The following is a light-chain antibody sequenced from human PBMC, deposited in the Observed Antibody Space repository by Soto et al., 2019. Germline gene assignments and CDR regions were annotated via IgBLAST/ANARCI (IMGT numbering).Light chain of an antibody. CDR1: QSVSSNY. J-gene: IGKJ4*01. Sequence: EIVFTQSPGTLSLSPGERATLSCRASQSVSSNYLAWYQQSPGQAPRLLIYGASSRATGIPDRFSGSGSGTDFTLTISRXEPEDFAMYYCHQYGSSPLTFGGGTKVDIK. CDR3: HQYGSSPLT. V-gene: IGKV3-20*01. CDR2: GAS.